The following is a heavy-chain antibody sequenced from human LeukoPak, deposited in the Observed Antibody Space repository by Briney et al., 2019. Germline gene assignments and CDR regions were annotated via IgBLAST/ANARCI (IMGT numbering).Heavy chain of an antibody. CDR2: INHSGST. D-gene: IGHD2-2*01. J-gene: IGHJ4*02. CDR3: ARLSSNDY. V-gene: IGHV4-34*01. Sequence: SETLSLTCAVYGGSFSGYYWSWIRQPPGKGLEWIGEINHSGSTNYNPSLKSRVTISVDTSKNQFSLKLSSVTAADTAVYYCARLSSNDYWGERTLVTVSS. CDR1: GGSFSGYY.